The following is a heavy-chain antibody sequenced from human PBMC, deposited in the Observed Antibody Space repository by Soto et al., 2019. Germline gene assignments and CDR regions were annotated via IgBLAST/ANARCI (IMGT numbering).Heavy chain of an antibody. V-gene: IGHV1-69*10. D-gene: IGHD5-18*01. CDR1: GGTFSSYT. CDR3: ATVLGYSYGMDY. CDR2: FDPVDGIT. J-gene: IGHJ4*02. Sequence: SVKVSCKASGGTFSSYTISWVRQAPGQGLEWMGGFDPVDGITNYARKFQGRVTMTEDTSTDTAYMELSSLRSEDTAVYYCATVLGYSYGMDYWGQGTLVTVSS.